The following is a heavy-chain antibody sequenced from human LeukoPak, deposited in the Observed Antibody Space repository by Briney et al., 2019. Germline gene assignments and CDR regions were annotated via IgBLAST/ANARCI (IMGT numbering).Heavy chain of an antibody. Sequence: GGSLRLSCAASGFTFGSYWMHWVRQAPGKGLVWVSRINTDGGDTIYADSVKGRFTISRDNAKNSLYLQMNSLRAEDTAVYYCARGRAPVATNNYFDYWGQGTLVTVSS. V-gene: IGHV3-74*01. CDR1: GFTFGSYW. D-gene: IGHD5-12*01. CDR2: INTDGGDT. CDR3: ARGRAPVATNNYFDY. J-gene: IGHJ4*02.